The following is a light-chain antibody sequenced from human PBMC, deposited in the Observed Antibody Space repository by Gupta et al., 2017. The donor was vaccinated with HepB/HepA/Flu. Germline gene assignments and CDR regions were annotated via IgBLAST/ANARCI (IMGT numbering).Light chain of an antibody. CDR1: SSNIGSNY. CDR3: AAWDDSLSGPE. V-gene: IGLV1-47*01. CDR2: RNN. J-gene: IGLJ2*01. Sequence: QSVLTQPPSASGTPGQRVTISCSGSSSNIGSNYVYWYQQLPGTAPKLLIYRNNQRPSGVPDRFSGSKSGTSASLAISGLRSEDEADYYCAAWDDSLSGPEFGGGNKLTVL.